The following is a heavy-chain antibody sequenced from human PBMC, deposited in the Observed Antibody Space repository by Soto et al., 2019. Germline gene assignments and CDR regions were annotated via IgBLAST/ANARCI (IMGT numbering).Heavy chain of an antibody. CDR3: AKGYECQDLTRGAAEDL. Sequence: QVQLVESGGDVVQPGRSLRLSCAVSGFTFSNYRMHWVRQAPGKGLEWVAFISNDVKNKDNAESVKGRFTISRENSKNPLYLQMTTLRTGNRAVYFCAKGYECQDLTRGAAEDLWGRGTKVTVS. V-gene: IGHV3-30*18. D-gene: IGHD3-3*01. J-gene: IGHJ3*01. CDR1: GFTFSNYR. CDR2: ISNDVKNK.